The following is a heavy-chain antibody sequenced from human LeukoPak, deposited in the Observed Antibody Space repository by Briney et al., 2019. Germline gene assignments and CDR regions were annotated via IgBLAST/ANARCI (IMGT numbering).Heavy chain of an antibody. V-gene: IGHV3-15*07. Sequence: GGSLRLSCAVSGLTFSNVWMNWVRQAPGKGLEWVGRIKSKSAGGTTDFAAPVKGRFTISRDNSKNTLYLQMSSLRAEDTAVYYCVKVQTSMATGLDYWGQGTLVTVSS. CDR1: GLTFSNVW. J-gene: IGHJ4*02. D-gene: IGHD5-24*01. CDR3: VKVQTSMATGLDY. CDR2: IKSKSAGGTT.